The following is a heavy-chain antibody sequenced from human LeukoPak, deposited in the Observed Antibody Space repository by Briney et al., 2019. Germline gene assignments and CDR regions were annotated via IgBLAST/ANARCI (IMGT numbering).Heavy chain of an antibody. Sequence: GESLQISCKGYGYRITNYWIGWVRQMPGKGLECMGIIYTDDSDIRYSPSFQGQVTISADKSASTAYLQWSSLKASDTAIYYCARHTRGVDTALVLDAFDIWGPGERGTVSS. J-gene: IGHJ3*02. D-gene: IGHD5-18*01. V-gene: IGHV5-51*01. CDR3: ARHTRGVDTALVLDAFDI. CDR1: GYRITNYW. CDR2: IYTDDSDI.